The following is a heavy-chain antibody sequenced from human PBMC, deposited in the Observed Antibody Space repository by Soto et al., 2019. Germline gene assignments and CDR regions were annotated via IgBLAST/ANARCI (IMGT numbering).Heavy chain of an antibody. CDR1: GYTFTNYW. V-gene: IGHV5-51*01. Sequence: PXESLKISCKGSGYTFTNYWIGWVRQMPGKGLEWMGIIYPGDSDTKYNPSFQGQVTISADKSITTTYLQWSSLKASDTAIYYCAASIFYYVMDVWGQGTTVTVSS. CDR2: IYPGDSDT. CDR3: AASIFYYVMDV. J-gene: IGHJ6*02.